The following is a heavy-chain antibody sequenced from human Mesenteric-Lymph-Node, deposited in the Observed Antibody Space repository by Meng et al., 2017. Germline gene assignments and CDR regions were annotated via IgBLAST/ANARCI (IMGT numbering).Heavy chain of an antibody. D-gene: IGHD6-13*01. CDR2: IYTSGST. CDR1: GGSISSYY. V-gene: IGHV4-4*07. Sequence: SETLSLTCTVSGGSISSYYWSWIRQPAGKGLEWIGRIYTSGSTNYNPSLKSRVTMSVDTSKNQFSLKLSSVTAADTAVYYCARGPGSSSWYWYFDLWGHGTLVTVSS. J-gene: IGHJ2*01. CDR3: ARGPGSSSWYWYFDL.